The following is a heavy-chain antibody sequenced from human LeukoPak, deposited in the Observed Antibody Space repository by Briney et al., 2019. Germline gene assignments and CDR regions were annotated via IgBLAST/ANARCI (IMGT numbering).Heavy chain of an antibody. J-gene: IGHJ4*02. CDR3: ARSITGLVPDY. CDR1: GDSISSSTYY. Sequence: SEALSLTCTVSGDSISSSTYYWGWIRQPPGKGLDWIGTIYYSGSTYYNPSLKSRVTISVDTSKNQFSLNLSSVTAADTAVYYCARSITGLVPDYWGQGTLVTVSS. D-gene: IGHD1-14*01. CDR2: IYYSGST. V-gene: IGHV4-39*01.